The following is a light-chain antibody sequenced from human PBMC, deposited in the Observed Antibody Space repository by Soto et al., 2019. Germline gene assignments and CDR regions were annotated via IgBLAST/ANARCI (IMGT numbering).Light chain of an antibody. CDR2: DVS. J-gene: IGLJ2*01. CDR3: ASDASSNTVL. V-gene: IGLV2-14*03. CDR1: SSDIGGYNY. Sequence: QSVLTQPASVSGSPGQSITISCTGTSSDIGGYNYVSWYLQHPGKAPKLMIYDVSDRPSGVSNRFSGSKSGNTASLTISGLQAEDEADYYCASDASSNTVLFGGGTKLTVL.